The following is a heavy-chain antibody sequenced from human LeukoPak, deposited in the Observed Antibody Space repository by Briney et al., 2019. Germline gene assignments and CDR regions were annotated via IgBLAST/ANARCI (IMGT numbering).Heavy chain of an antibody. CDR3: AREFDYYDSSGYPY. Sequence: PGGSLRLSCAASGFTFSSYAMSWVRQAPGKGLEWVSAISGSGGSTYYADSVKGRFTISRDNAKNSLYLQMNSLRAEDTAVYYCAREFDYYDSSGYPYWGQGTLVTVSS. J-gene: IGHJ4*02. V-gene: IGHV3-23*01. CDR2: ISGSGGST. CDR1: GFTFSSYA. D-gene: IGHD3-22*01.